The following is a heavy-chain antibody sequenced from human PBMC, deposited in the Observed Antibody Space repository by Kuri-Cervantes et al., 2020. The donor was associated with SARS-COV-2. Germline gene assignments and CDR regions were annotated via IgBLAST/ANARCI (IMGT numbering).Heavy chain of an antibody. D-gene: IGHD6-19*01. J-gene: IGHJ6*03. CDR3: ARGGWRTYYYYYMDV. V-gene: IGHV1-18*04. Sequence: GESLKISCKASGYTFTGYYMHWVRQAPGQGLEWMGWISAYNGNTNYAQKLQGRVTMTTDTSTSTAYMELRSLRSDDTAVYYCARGGWRTYYYYYMDVWGKGTTVTVSS. CDR2: ISAYNGNT. CDR1: GYTFTGYY.